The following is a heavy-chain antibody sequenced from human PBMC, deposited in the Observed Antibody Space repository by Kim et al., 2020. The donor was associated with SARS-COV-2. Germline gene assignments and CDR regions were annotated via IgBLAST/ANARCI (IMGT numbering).Heavy chain of an antibody. V-gene: IGHV4-34*01. CDR3: ARGSFIRLGELSSQLVAPNFDY. J-gene: IGHJ4*02. CDR1: GGSFSGYY. D-gene: IGHD3-16*02. CDR2: INHSGST. Sequence: SETLSLTCAVYGGSFSGYYWSWIRQPPGKGLEWIGEINHSGSTNYNPSLKSRVTISVDTSKNQFSLKLSSVTAADTAVYYCARGSFIRLGELSSQLVAPNFDYWGQGTLVTVSS.